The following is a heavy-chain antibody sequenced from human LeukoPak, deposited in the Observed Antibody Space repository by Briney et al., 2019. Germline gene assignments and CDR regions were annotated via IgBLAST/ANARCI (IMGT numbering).Heavy chain of an antibody. CDR1: GFTVSSNY. CDR3: ARDRGLASGSYYVRGPDAFDI. J-gene: IGHJ3*02. D-gene: IGHD1-26*01. CDR2: IYSGGST. V-gene: IGHV3-53*01. Sequence: GGSPRLSCAASGFTVSSNYMSWVRQAPGKGLEWVSVIYSGGSTYYADSVKGRFTISRDNSKNTLYLQMNSLRAEDTAVYYCARDRGLASGSYYVRGPDAFDIWGQGTMVTVSS.